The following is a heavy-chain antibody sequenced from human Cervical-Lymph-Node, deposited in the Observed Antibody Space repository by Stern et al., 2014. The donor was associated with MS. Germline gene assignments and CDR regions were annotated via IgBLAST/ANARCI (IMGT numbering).Heavy chain of an antibody. CDR3: ARGDNVGYGYGLDY. V-gene: IGHV3-11*01. Sequence: VQLEESGGDLAKPGGSLRLSCAASGFTLSDHYMTWIRQAPGKGLEWISYISSSGYTIYYADSVKGRFTISRDSAKNLLYLQLNSLRAEDTAVYYCARGDNVGYGYGLDYWGQGTLVTVSS. CDR1: GFTLSDHY. J-gene: IGHJ4*02. D-gene: IGHD2-2*03. CDR2: ISSSGYTI.